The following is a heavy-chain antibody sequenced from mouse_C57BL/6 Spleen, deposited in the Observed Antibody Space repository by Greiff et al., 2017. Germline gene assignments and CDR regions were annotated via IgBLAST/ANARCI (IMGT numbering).Heavy chain of an antibody. CDR3: ASRGNYFDY. CDR2: ISYDGSN. CDR1: GYSITSGYY. J-gene: IGHJ2*01. Sequence: EVKLQESGPGLVKPSRSLSLTCSVTGYSITSGYYWNWIRQFPGNKLEWMGYISYDGSNNYNPSLKNRISITRDTSKNQFFLKLNSVTTEDTATYYCASRGNYFDYWGQGTTLTVSS. D-gene: IGHD3-1*01. V-gene: IGHV3-6*01.